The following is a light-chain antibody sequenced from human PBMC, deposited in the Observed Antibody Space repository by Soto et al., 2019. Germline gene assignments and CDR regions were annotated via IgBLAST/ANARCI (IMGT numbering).Light chain of an antibody. CDR2: VNS. J-gene: IGLJ2*01. V-gene: IGLV1-40*01. Sequence: QSVLTQPPSVSGAPGQRVTISCTGSSSNIGAGYDVHWYQQLPGTAPKLLIYVNSNRPSGVPDRFSGSKSGTSASPAITGLQAEDEADYYCQSYDSSLSGPVFGGGTKLTVL. CDR3: QSYDSSLSGPV. CDR1: SSNIGAGYD.